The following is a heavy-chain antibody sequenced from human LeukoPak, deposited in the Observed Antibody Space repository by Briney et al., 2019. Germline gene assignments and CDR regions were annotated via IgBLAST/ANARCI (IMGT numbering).Heavy chain of an antibody. D-gene: IGHD3-3*01. V-gene: IGHV3-7*01. CDR1: GFTFYSYW. CDR3: ARLRFLASDY. Sequence: GGSLRLSCAASGFTFYSYWMTWVRQAPGKGLEWVANIKHEGSEKYYVDSVKGRFTISRDNAKNSLYLQMNSLRAEGTAIYYCARLRFLASDYWGQGTLVTVSS. CDR2: IKHEGSEK. J-gene: IGHJ4*02.